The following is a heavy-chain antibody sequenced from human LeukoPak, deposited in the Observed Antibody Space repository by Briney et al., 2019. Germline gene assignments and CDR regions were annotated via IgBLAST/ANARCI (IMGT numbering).Heavy chain of an antibody. D-gene: IGHD5-18*01. V-gene: IGHV1-18*01. CDR3: ARVGPGGRTDSYRSWFDP. J-gene: IGHJ5*02. CDR2: ISAYNGNT. CDR1: GYTFTSYG. Sequence: ASVKVSCKASGYTFTSYGISWVRQAPGQGLEWMGWISAYNGNTNYAQKLQGRVTMTTDTSTSTAYMELRSLRSDDTAVYYCARVGPGGRTDSYRSWFDPWGQGTLVTVSS.